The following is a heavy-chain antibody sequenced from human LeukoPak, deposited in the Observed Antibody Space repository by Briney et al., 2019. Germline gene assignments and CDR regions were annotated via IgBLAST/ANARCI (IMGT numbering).Heavy chain of an antibody. V-gene: IGHV2-5*02. CDR3: AHRRRLISGGFFFDY. D-gene: IGHD1-26*01. J-gene: IGHJ4*02. CDR1: GFSLSTSGVG. CDR2: IYWDDDK. Sequence: VSGPTLVKPTQTLTLTCTFSGFSLSTSGVGVGWIRQPPGKALEWLALIYWDDDKRYSPSLKSRLTITKDTSKNQVVLTMTDMDPVDTATYYCAHRRRLISGGFFFDYWGQGTLVTVSS.